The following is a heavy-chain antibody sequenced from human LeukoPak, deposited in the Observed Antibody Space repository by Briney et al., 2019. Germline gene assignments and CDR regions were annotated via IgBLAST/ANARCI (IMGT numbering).Heavy chain of an antibody. CDR3: ARGPLEYCSGGTCYSGRNWFDP. V-gene: IGHV1-2*02. CDR2: INPNSGGT. Sequence: ASVKVSRKASGYTFTGYYMHWVRQAPGQGLEWMGWINPNSGGTNYAQKFQGRVTMTRDTSISTVYMELRRLRYDDTAAYYCARGPLEYCSGGTCYSGRNWFDPWGQGTLVTVSS. J-gene: IGHJ5*02. D-gene: IGHD2-15*01. CDR1: GYTFTGYY.